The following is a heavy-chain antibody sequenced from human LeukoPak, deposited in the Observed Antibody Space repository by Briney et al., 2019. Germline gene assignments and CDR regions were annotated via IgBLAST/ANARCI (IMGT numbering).Heavy chain of an antibody. Sequence: SETLSLTCTVSGGSISSGGYYWSWIRQHPGKGLEWIGYIYYSGSTYYNPSLRSRVTISVDTSKNQFSLKLSSVTAADTAVYYCARAGGFFSPFGYWGQGTLVTVSS. J-gene: IGHJ4*02. CDR2: IYYSGST. CDR3: ARAGGFFSPFGY. V-gene: IGHV4-31*03. D-gene: IGHD3-3*01. CDR1: GGSISSGGYY.